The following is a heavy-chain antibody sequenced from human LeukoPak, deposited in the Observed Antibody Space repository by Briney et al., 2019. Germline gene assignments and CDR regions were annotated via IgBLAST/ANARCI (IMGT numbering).Heavy chain of an antibody. Sequence: GGSLRLYCAASGFTFSSCGMHWVRQAPGKGLEWVAVIWYDGSNKYYADSVKGRFTISRDNSKNTLYLQMNSLRAEDTAVYYCAREKNFWSGYYRYYYYGMDVWGQGTTVTVSS. V-gene: IGHV3-33*01. D-gene: IGHD3-3*01. CDR1: GFTFSSCG. CDR2: IWYDGSNK. J-gene: IGHJ6*02. CDR3: AREKNFWSGYYRYYYYGMDV.